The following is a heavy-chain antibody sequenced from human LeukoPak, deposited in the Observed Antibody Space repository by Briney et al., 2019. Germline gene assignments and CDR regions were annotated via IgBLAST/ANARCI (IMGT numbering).Heavy chain of an antibody. V-gene: IGHV3-23*01. CDR1: GFTFSSYA. J-gene: IGHJ6*03. CDR2: ISGSGGST. CDR3: AKVMLVRFYYYYYMDV. Sequence: GGSLRLSCAASGFTFSSYAMSWVRQAPGKGLEWVSAISGSGGSTYYADSVKGRFTISRDNSKNTLYLQMNSLRAEDTAVYYCAKVMLVRFYYYYYMDVWGKGTTVTVSS. D-gene: IGHD6-13*01.